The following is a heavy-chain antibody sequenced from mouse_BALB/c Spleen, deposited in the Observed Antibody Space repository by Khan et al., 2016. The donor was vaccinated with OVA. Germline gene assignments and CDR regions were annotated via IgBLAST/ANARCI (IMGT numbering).Heavy chain of an antibody. CDR3: AKGVWSYYFALDY. V-gene: IGHV2-6-5*01. CDR2: IWGGGNT. CDR1: GFSLTDYD. Sequence: QVQLKQSGPGLVAPSQSLSITCTVSGFSLTDYDVSWIRQPPGKGLEWLGVIWGGGNTYYNSALKSRLCISKDNSKSQVFLKMNSLQTDDTAMYYCAKGVWSYYFALDYWGQGTSVTVSS. D-gene: IGHD2-10*02. J-gene: IGHJ4*01.